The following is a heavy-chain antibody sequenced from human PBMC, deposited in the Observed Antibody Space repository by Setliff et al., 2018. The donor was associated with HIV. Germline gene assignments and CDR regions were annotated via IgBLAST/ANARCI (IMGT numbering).Heavy chain of an antibody. CDR1: GFTFSSYA. D-gene: IGHD2-15*01. J-gene: IGHJ4*01. CDR3: AKDGISGGAYPPYYFDY. Sequence: PGGSLRLSCAASGFTFSSYAMSWVRQAPGKGLEWVSGISDTGGSTYYADYVKGRFTISRDNSKNTLYLQMNTLRVEDTAVYYCAKDGISGGAYPPYYFDYWGHGTLVTVSS. CDR2: ISDTGGST. V-gene: IGHV3-23*01.